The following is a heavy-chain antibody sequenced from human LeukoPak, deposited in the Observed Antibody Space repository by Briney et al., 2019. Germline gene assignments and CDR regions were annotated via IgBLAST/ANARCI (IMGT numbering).Heavy chain of an antibody. CDR3: AKAGAVVVVAATYYFDY. CDR1: GFTFSSYG. Sequence: GGSLRLSCAASGFTFSSYGMSWVRQAPGKGLEWVSVIGGTGYSTYYADSVKGRFTISRDNSKNTLYLQMNSLRAEDTAVYYCAKAGAVVVVAATYYFDYWGQGTLVTVSS. CDR2: IGGTGYST. V-gene: IGHV3-23*01. D-gene: IGHD2-15*01. J-gene: IGHJ4*02.